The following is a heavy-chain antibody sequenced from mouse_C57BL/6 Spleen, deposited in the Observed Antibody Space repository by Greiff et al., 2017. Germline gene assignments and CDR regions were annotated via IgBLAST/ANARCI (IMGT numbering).Heavy chain of an antibody. CDR1: GYTFTDYN. CDR3: ARGGNPRFAY. Sequence: VQLKQSGPELVKPGASVKIPCKASGYTFTDYNMDWVKQSHGKSLEWIGDINPNNGGTIYNQKFKGKATLTVDKSSSTAYMELRSLTSEDTAVYYCARGGNPRFAYWGQGTLVTVSA. J-gene: IGHJ3*01. V-gene: IGHV1-18*01. CDR2: INPNNGGT.